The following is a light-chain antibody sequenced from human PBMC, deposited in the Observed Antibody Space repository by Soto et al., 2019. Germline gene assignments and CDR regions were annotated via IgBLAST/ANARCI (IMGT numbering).Light chain of an antibody. Sequence: IHMTHSPSTLSSSVSYRVTITCLSIHSISSLLAWYQQKPGKAPKLLIYKASSLESGVPSRFSGSGSGTEFTLTISSLQPDDFATYYCQQYNSYWTVGQGTKVDVK. CDR1: HSISSL. J-gene: IGKJ1*01. CDR3: QQYNSYWT. CDR2: KAS. V-gene: IGKV1-5*03.